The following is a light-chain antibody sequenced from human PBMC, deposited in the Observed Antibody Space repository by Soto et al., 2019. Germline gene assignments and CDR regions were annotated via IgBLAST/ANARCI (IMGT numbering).Light chain of an antibody. V-gene: IGLV2-14*01. J-gene: IGLJ1*01. CDR2: DVS. CDR1: SSDVGGYNY. CDR3: SSYTSSSLYV. Sequence: QSVLTQPASVSGSPGQSITISCTGTSSDVGGYNYVSWYQQHPGKAPKLMIYDVSNRPSGVSNRFSGSKSGNTASLTISGLQADDEDDKYCSSYTSSSLYVVGTGTNV.